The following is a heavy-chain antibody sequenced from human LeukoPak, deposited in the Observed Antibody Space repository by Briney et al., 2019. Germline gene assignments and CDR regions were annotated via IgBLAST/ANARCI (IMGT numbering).Heavy chain of an antibody. V-gene: IGHV3-30*02. D-gene: IGHD6-13*01. Sequence: PGGSLRLSCVASGFTFSSHGMHWVRQAPGKGLEWVTVISYDGSDKYYADSVKGRFTISRDNSKKMLYLQMNSLRAEDTALYYCAKDRDLAAASYYFDYWGQGTLVTVCS. J-gene: IGHJ4*02. CDR1: GFTFSSHG. CDR3: AKDRDLAAASYYFDY. CDR2: ISYDGSDK.